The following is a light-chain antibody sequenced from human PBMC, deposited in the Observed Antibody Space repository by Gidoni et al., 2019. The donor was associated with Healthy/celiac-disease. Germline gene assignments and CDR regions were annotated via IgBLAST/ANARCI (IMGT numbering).Light chain of an antibody. J-gene: IGKJ3*01. Sequence: IQMTQSPSSLSASVGDRVTITCRASQSISSYLNWYQQKPGKAPKLLIYAASSLQSGVPSRFSGSGSGTDCTLTISSLQPEEFATYYCQQSYSTPGTFGPGTKVDIK. CDR2: AAS. CDR1: QSISSY. CDR3: QQSYSTPGT. V-gene: IGKV1-39*01.